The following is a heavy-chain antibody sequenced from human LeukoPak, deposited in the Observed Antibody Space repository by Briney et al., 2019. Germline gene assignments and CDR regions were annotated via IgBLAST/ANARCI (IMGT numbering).Heavy chain of an antibody. V-gene: IGHV4-59*01. CDR2: IDHTGIT. D-gene: IGHD6-13*01. Sequence: PSETRPLTCTVADDSITIDYGSWVRQPPGKGLEWIGYIDHTGITNYNPSLNSEFTISRDTPNNHFSLGLSSSTAADTAVYFCARGRVSSSTWYSTYYYYFYMDVWGKGTTVTVSS. CDR1: DDSITIDY. J-gene: IGHJ6*03. CDR3: ARGRVSSSTWYSTYYYYFYMDV.